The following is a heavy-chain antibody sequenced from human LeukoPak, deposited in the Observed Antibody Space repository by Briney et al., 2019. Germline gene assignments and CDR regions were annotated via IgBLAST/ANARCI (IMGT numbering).Heavy chain of an antibody. CDR1: GFTFSSYA. CDR2: ISGSGGST. CDR3: ARDAARYHYYYGLDV. Sequence: GGSLRLSCAASGFTFSSYAMSWVRQAPGKGLEWVSAISGSGGSTYYADSLKGRFTISRDNSKNTLSLQMNSLRAEDTAVYHCARDAARYHYYYGLDVWGQGTTVTVSS. V-gene: IGHV3-23*01. J-gene: IGHJ6*02.